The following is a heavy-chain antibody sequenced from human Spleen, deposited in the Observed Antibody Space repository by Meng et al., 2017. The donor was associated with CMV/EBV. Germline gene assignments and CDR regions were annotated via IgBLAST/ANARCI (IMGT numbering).Heavy chain of an antibody. D-gene: IGHD3-10*02. CDR1: GGSFSGYY. CDR2: INHSGST. Sequence: SETLSLTCAVYGGSFSGYYWSWIRQPPGKGLEWIGEINHSGSTNYNPSLKSRVTISVDMSKSQFSLKLSSVTAADTAMYFCAKDVPAIPRVLHLWGQGTMVTVSS. CDR3: AKDVPAIPRVLHL. J-gene: IGHJ3*01. V-gene: IGHV4-34*01.